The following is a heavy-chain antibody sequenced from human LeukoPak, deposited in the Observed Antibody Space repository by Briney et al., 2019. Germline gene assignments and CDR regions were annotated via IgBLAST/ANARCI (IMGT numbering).Heavy chain of an antibody. V-gene: IGHV3-64*01. D-gene: IGHD6-6*01. CDR1: GFTFSSYA. Sequence: GGSLRLSCAASGFTFSSYAMHWVRQAPGKGLEYVSAISSNGGSTYYANSVKGRFTISRDNSKNTLYLHMGSLRAEDMAVYYCARNIAARPYYYMDVWGKGTTVTVSS. CDR2: ISSNGGST. CDR3: ARNIAARPYYYMDV. J-gene: IGHJ6*03.